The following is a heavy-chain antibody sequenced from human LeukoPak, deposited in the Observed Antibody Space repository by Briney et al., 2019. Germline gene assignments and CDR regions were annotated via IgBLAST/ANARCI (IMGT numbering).Heavy chain of an antibody. D-gene: IGHD1-1*01. Sequence: SETLSLTCVVSGYSISNDYYWGWIRQPPGKGLEWIGNIYHSGGSYYNPSLKSRVTILVDTSKNQFSLKLSSVTAADTAVYYCAKAGTTGIHHWFDPWGQGNLFTVSS. J-gene: IGHJ5*02. CDR3: AKAGTTGIHHWFDP. CDR1: GYSISNDYY. V-gene: IGHV4-38-2*01. CDR2: IYHSGGS.